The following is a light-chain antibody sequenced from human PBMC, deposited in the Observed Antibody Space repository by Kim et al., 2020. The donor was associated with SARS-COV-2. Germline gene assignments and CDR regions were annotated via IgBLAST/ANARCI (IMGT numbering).Light chain of an antibody. CDR3: QQSYIPPFT. CDR2: AAS. CDR1: QSISSH. J-gene: IGKJ3*01. V-gene: IGKV1-39*01. Sequence: DIQMTKSPCSLSTSVGDRVTITCRTTQSISSHLNWYQQKPGRAPKLLISAASTLQGGVPSRFSGSGSETDFTLTISSLQPEACASYFCQQSYIPPFTFGPGTKVDIK.